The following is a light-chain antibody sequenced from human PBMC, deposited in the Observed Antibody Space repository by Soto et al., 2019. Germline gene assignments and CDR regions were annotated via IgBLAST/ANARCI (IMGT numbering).Light chain of an antibody. CDR3: QQGSNWLFT. J-gene: IGKJ4*02. CDR1: QSVSRY. CDR2: DAS. Sequence: EIVLTQSPATLSLSPGERATLSCRASQSVSRYLDWYQQKPGQAPRLLIYDASNRATGIPARFSGSGSGTEFTLTISSLEPEDFAVYYCQQGSNWLFTFGGGTKVEIK. V-gene: IGKV3-11*01.